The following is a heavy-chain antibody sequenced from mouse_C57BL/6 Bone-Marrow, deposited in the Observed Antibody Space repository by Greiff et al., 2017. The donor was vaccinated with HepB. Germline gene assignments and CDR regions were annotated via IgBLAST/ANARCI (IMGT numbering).Heavy chain of an antibody. J-gene: IGHJ1*03. Sequence: QVQLQQPGAELVRPGSSVKLSCKASGYTFTSYWMHWVKQRPIQGLEWIGNIDPSDSETHYNQKFKDKATLTVDKYSSTAYMQLSSLTSEDSAVYYCAREGTTVVAHWYFDVWGTGTTVTVSS. CDR2: IDPSDSET. CDR3: AREGTTVVAHWYFDV. CDR1: GYTFTSYW. V-gene: IGHV1-52*01. D-gene: IGHD1-1*01.